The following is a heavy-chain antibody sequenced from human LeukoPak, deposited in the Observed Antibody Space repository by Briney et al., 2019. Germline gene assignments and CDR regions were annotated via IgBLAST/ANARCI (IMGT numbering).Heavy chain of an antibody. Sequence: GGSLRLSCAASGFTFSSYAMSWVRQAPGKGLEWVAFIRYDGSNKYYADSVKGRFTISRDNSKNTLYLQMNSLRAEDTAVYYRAKDFRGGVVMPLDYWGQGTLVTVSS. V-gene: IGHV3-30*02. CDR3: AKDFRGGVVMPLDY. CDR2: IRYDGSNK. CDR1: GFTFSSYA. D-gene: IGHD3-3*01. J-gene: IGHJ4*02.